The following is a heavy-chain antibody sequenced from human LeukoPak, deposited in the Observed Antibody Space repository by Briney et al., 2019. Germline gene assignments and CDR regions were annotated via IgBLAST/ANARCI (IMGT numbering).Heavy chain of an antibody. V-gene: IGHV4-31*03. J-gene: IGHJ5*02. CDR3: ARVSIRRGGTKKDNWFDP. CDR2: IYYSGST. D-gene: IGHD3-16*01. Sequence: SETLSLTCTVSGGSISSGGYYWSWIRQHPGKGLEWIGYIYYSGSTYYNPSLKSRVTISVDTSKNQFSLKLSSVTAADTAVYYCARVSIRRGGTKKDNWFDPWGRGTLVTVSS. CDR1: GGSISSGGYY.